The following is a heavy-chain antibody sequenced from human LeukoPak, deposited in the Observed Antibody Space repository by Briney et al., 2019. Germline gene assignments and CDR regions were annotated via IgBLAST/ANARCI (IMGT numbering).Heavy chain of an antibody. CDR2: ISWNSGSI. CDR1: GFTFDDYA. D-gene: IGHD5-12*01. V-gene: IGHV3-9*03. CDR3: AKEIYSGYDYAEYGAFDI. J-gene: IGHJ3*02. Sequence: PGRSLRLSCAASGFTFDDYAMHWVRQAPRKGLERVSGISWNSGSIDYADSVKGRFTISRDNAKNSLYLQMNSLRAEDMALYYCAKEIYSGYDYAEYGAFDIWGQGTMVTVSS.